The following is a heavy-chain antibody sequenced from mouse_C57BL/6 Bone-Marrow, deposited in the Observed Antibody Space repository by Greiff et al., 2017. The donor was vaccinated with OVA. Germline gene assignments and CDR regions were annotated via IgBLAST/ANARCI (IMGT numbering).Heavy chain of an antibody. V-gene: IGHV1-59*01. Sequence: VQLQQPGAELVRPGTSVKLSCKASGYTFTSYWMHWVKQRPGQGLEWIGVIDPSDSYTNYNQKFKGKATLTVDTSSSTAYMQLSSLTSEDSAVYYCARIWYFDVWGRGTTVTVTA. CDR3: ARIWYFDV. J-gene: IGHJ1*03. CDR2: IDPSDSYT. CDR1: GYTFTSYW.